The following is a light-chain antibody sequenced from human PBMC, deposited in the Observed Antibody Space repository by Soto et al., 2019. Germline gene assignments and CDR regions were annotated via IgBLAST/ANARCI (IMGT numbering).Light chain of an antibody. CDR3: QQRNSWPLT. J-gene: IGKJ4*01. V-gene: IGKV3-11*01. Sequence: EIVLTQSPATLSLSPGERATFSCRASQSVSSSLAWYKQRHGQAPRLLISDASNRATGIPARLSGSGSGTDFTLTFSGLEPEDFAVYYCQQRNSWPLTFGAGTKVEI. CDR2: DAS. CDR1: QSVSSS.